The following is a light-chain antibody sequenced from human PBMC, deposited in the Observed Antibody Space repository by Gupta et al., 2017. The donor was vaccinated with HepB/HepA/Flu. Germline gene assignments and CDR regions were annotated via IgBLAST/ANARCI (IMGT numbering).Light chain of an antibody. Sequence: DIQMTQSSSSLSASVGDRVTITCRASQGISDSLAWYQQRPGKVPKLLIYAASTLQSGVPSRFSGSGSGTDFTLSISSLQPEDVATYYCQKYNSAPWTFGQGTKVEIK. CDR2: AAS. CDR1: QGISDS. V-gene: IGKV1-27*01. CDR3: QKYNSAPWT. J-gene: IGKJ1*01.